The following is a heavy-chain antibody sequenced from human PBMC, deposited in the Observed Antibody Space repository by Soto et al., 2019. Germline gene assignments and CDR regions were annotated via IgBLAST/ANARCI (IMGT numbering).Heavy chain of an antibody. CDR1: GYTFTNYA. D-gene: IGHD3-22*01. Sequence: ASVKVSCKASGYTFTNYAMHWVRQAPGQRLEWMGWINAGNGNTKYSQKFQGRVTITRDTSASTAYMEVSSLRSEDTAVYYCARDYYDSSGYYNWFDPWGQGTLVTVSS. V-gene: IGHV1-3*01. CDR2: INAGNGNT. CDR3: ARDYYDSSGYYNWFDP. J-gene: IGHJ5*02.